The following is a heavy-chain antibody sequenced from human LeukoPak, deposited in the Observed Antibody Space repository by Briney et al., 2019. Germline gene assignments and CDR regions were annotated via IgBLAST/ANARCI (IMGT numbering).Heavy chain of an antibody. CDR2: INHSGST. Sequence: SSETLSLTCAVYGGSFSGYYWSWIRQPPGKVLEWIGEINHSGSTKYNPSLKSRVTISVDTSKNQFSLKLSSVTAADTAVYYCASITFGGVIDRGYWGQGTLVTVSS. J-gene: IGHJ4*02. V-gene: IGHV4-34*01. D-gene: IGHD3-16*02. CDR3: ASITFGGVIDRGY. CDR1: GGSFSGYY.